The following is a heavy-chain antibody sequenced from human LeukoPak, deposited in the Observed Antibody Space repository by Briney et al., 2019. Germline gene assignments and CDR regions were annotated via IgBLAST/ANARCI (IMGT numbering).Heavy chain of an antibody. CDR1: GFTFSDYY. Sequence: GGSLRLSRVASGFTFSDYYMSSVRQAPGKGLECVSYISSSGGTIYYADSVKGRFTISRDNAKNSLYLQMNSLRAEDTAVYYCARDREPTDAFDIWGQGTMVTVSS. J-gene: IGHJ3*02. CDR3: ARDREPTDAFDI. CDR2: ISSSGGTI. D-gene: IGHD1-26*01. V-gene: IGHV3-11*01.